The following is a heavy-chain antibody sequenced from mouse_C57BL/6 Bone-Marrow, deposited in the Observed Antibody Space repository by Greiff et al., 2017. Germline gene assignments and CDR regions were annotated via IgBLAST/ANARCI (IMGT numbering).Heavy chain of an antibody. J-gene: IGHJ3*01. CDR1: GFSLTSYG. CDR3: ASDRDSSGYGFAY. V-gene: IGHV2-6*01. D-gene: IGHD3-2*02. CDR2: IWGVGST. Sequence: VQRVESGPGLVAPSQSLSITCTVSGFSLTSYGVDWVRQSPGKGLEWLGVIWGVGSTNYNSALKSRLSISKDNSKSQVFLKMNSLQTDDTAMYYCASDRDSSGYGFAYWGQGTLVTVSA.